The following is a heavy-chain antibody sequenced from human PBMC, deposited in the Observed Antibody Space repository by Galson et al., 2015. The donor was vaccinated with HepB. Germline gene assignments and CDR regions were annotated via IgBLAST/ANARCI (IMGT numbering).Heavy chain of an antibody. CDR2: ISYDGSNK. V-gene: IGHV3-30-3*01. J-gene: IGHJ4*02. D-gene: IGHD2-2*01. Sequence: SLRLSCAASGFTFSSYAMHWVRQAPGKGLEWVAVISYDGSNKYYADSVKGRFTISRDNSKNTLYLQMNSLRAEDTAVYYCAKDFSSNYPHYFDHWGQGTLVTVSS. CDR3: AKDFSSNYPHYFDH. CDR1: GFTFSSYA.